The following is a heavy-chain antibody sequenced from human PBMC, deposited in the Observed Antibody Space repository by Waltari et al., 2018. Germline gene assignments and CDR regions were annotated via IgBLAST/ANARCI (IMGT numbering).Heavy chain of an antibody. CDR3: ARSDRRGGIPTFDY. J-gene: IGHJ4*02. CDR2: IYYSGST. V-gene: IGHV4-31*03. CDR1: GGSISSGGYY. D-gene: IGHD3-16*01. Sequence: QVQLQESGPGLVKPSQTLSLTCTVSGGSISSGGYYWSWLRQHPGKGLEWIGYIYYSGSTYYNPSLKSRVTISVDTSKNQFSLKLSSVTAADTAVYYCARSDRRGGIPTFDYWGQGTLVTVSS.